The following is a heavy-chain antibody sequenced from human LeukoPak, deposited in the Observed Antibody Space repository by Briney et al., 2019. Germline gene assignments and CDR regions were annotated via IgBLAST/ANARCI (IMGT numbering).Heavy chain of an antibody. CDR2: IYYSGST. CDR1: GGSISSSSYY. Sequence: SETLSLTCTVSGGSISSSSYYWGWIRQPPGKGLEWIGSIYYSGSTYYNPSLKSRVTISADTSKNQFSLKLSSVTAADTAVYYCARTDSSGPNDYWGQGTLVTVSS. J-gene: IGHJ4*02. D-gene: IGHD3-22*01. CDR3: ARTDSSGPNDY. V-gene: IGHV4-39*01.